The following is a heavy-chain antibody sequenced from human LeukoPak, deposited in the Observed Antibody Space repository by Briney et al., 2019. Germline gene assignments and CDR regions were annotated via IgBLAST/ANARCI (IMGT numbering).Heavy chain of an antibody. CDR1: GYTFTSYG. V-gene: IGHV1-18*01. J-gene: IGHJ4*02. CDR3: ARVGNDFWSGSGNYFDY. CDR2: ISAYNGNT. D-gene: IGHD3-3*01. Sequence: ASVKVSCKASGYTFTSYGISWVRQAPGQGLEWRGWISAYNGNTNYAQKLQVRVTMTTDTSTSTAYMELRSLRSDDTAVYYCARVGNDFWSGSGNYFDYWGQGTLVTVSS.